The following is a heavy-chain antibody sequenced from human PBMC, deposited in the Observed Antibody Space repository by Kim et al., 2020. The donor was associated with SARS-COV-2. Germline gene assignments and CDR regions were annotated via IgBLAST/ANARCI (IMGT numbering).Heavy chain of an antibody. Sequence: ASVKVSCKASGYTFSEYYILWVRQAPGQGLEWMGRINPNNGDTDYAPKFQGRVTMIGDTSISTAYMELSSLRSDDTVVYYCARGGSNHIYGIDAFDVWGQGTMVTVSS. CDR2: INPNNGDT. J-gene: IGHJ3*01. CDR3: ARGGSNHIYGIDAFDV. D-gene: IGHD2-21*01. V-gene: IGHV1-2*05. CDR1: GYTFSEYY.